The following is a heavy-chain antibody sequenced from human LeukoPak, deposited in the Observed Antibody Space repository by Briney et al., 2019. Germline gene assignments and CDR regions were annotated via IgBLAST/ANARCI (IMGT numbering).Heavy chain of an antibody. CDR1: GFTFSSYE. V-gene: IGHV3-48*03. J-gene: IGHJ4*02. Sequence: GGSLRLSCAASGFTFSSYEMNWVRQAPGKGLXWVSYISSSGSTIYYADSVKGRFTISRDNAKNSLYLQMNSLRAEDTAVYYCAREDYSYGFGYWGQGTLVTVSS. D-gene: IGHD5-18*01. CDR2: ISSSGSTI. CDR3: AREDYSYGFGY.